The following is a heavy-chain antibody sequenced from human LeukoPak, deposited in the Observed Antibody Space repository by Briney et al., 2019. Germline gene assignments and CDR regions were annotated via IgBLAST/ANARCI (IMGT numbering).Heavy chain of an antibody. J-gene: IGHJ4*02. CDR3: ARRAGAYSHPYDY. D-gene: IGHD4/OR15-4a*01. CDR2: IYSDNT. Sequence: GGSLRLPCSASGFTFSSYAMSWVRQAPGKGLEWVSFIYSDNTHYSDSVKGRFTISRVNSKNTLYLQMNSLRAEDTAVYYCARRAGAYSHPYDYWGQGTLVTVSS. CDR1: GFTFSSYA. V-gene: IGHV3-53*01.